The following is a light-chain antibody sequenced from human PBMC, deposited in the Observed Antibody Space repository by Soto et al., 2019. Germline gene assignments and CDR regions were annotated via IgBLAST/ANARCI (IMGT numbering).Light chain of an antibody. CDR1: QSISQW. CDR2: EAS. Sequence: DIQMTQSPSTLSSSLGDRVTITCRASQSISQWLAWYQQKPGTAPKFLIYEASTLESGVPSRFSGSGSGTEFTLTISSLKTDDFATYYCQQYDSFPLTFGGGTKVDIK. J-gene: IGKJ4*01. V-gene: IGKV1-5*03. CDR3: QQYDSFPLT.